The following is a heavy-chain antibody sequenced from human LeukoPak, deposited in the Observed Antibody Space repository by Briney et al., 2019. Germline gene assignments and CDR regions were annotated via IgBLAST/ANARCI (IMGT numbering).Heavy chain of an antibody. V-gene: IGHV1-8*01. D-gene: IGHD6-19*01. CDR3: ARSSAGGAVAGTRWVGDY. CDR2: MNPNSGNT. J-gene: IGHJ4*02. Sequence: ASVKVSCKASGYTFTSYDINWVRQATGQGLEWMGWMNPNSGNTGFAQKFQGRVTMTRNTSISTAYMELSSLGSEDTAVYYCARSSAGGAVAGTRWVGDYWGQGTLVTVSS. CDR1: GYTFTSYD.